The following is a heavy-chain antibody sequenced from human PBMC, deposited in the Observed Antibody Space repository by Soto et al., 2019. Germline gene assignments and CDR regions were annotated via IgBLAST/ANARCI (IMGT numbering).Heavy chain of an antibody. CDR2: IYHSGSP. CDR3: AAGGGLPRYY. J-gene: IGHJ4*02. D-gene: IGHD5-12*01. CDR1: CGSISSGGYS. Sequence: QLQLQESGSGLVKPSQTLSLTCAVSCGSISSGGYSWSWIRQPPGNGLEWIGYIYHSGSPYSNPSIESRVTISVDRSNNQCSLKLSSVTAADTAVCYCAAGGGLPRYYWGQGTLVSVAS. V-gene: IGHV4-30-2*01.